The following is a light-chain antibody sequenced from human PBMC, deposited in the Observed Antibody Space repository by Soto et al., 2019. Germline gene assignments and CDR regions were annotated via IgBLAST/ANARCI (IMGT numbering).Light chain of an antibody. CDR2: EVS. V-gene: IGLV2-8*01. J-gene: IGLJ3*02. Sequence: QSALTQPPSASGSPGQSVTISCTGTSSDVGKYDYVSWFQHHPGKAPKLIIYEVSKRPSGVPDRFSGSKSGSTASLTVSGLQTEDEADYYCAAWDDSLSGWVFGGGTKLTVL. CDR1: SSDVGKYDY. CDR3: AAWDDSLSGWV.